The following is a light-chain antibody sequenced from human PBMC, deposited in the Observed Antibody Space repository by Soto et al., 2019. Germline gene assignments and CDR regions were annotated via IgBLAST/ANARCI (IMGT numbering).Light chain of an antibody. J-gene: IGKJ1*01. CDR1: QTISRSY. CDR3: QQYGRSPCT. Sequence: EIVLTQSPGTLSLSPGDRATLSCRASQTISRSYLAWYQQKPGQAPRLLIYGASSRATDIPDRFTASGSGTDFTLTISRLESEDFAVYYCQQYGRSPCTFGQGTKVEIK. V-gene: IGKV3-20*01. CDR2: GAS.